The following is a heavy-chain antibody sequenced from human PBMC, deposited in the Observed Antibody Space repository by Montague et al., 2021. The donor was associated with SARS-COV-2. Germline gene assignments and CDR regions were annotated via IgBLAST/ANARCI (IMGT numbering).Heavy chain of an antibody. J-gene: IGHJ4*02. CDR1: GASVNTPTFY. D-gene: IGHD6-13*01. V-gene: IGHV4-39*02. Sequence: SETLSLTCTISGASVNTPTFYWGWLRQPPGGGLHWVGSVSYSGSTYYNPSLRSRITITLDTSGNQFSLKLTSVTTSDTSFCYCARGHARPSAAGRISHFDVWGQKSLVTVSS. CDR3: ARGHARPSAAGRISHFDV. CDR2: VSYSGST.